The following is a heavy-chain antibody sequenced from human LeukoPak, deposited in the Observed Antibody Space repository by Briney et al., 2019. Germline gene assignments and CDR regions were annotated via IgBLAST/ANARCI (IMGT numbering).Heavy chain of an antibody. J-gene: IGHJ4*02. CDR3: ARPRRGSIAARGTFDY. D-gene: IGHD6-6*01. V-gene: IGHV1-8*01. CDR1: GYTFTSYD. Sequence: GASVKVSCKASGYTFTSYDINWVRQATGQGLEWMVWMNPNSGNTGYAQKFQGRVTMTRNTSISTAYMELSSLRSEDTAVYYCARPRRGSIAARGTFDYWGQGTLVTVSS. CDR2: MNPNSGNT.